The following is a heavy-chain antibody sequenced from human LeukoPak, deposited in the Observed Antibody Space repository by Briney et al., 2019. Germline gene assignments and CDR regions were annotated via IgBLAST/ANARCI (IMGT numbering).Heavy chain of an antibody. V-gene: IGHV1-69*04. CDR1: GGTFSSYA. CDR3: ARDPSRSIAAASNWFDP. D-gene: IGHD6-13*01. Sequence: ASVKVSCKASGGTFSSYAISWVRQAPGQGLEWMGRIIPILGIANYAQKFQGRVTITADKSTSTAYMELSSLRSEDTAVYYCARDPSRSIAAASNWFDPWGQGTLVTVSS. J-gene: IGHJ5*02. CDR2: IIPILGIA.